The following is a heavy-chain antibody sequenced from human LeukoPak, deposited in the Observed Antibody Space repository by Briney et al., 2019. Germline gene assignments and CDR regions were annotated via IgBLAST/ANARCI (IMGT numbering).Heavy chain of an antibody. J-gene: IGHJ4*02. CDR2: IIPMFGIA. CDR1: GGTFSSYA. Sequence: SVKVSCKASGGTFSSYAISWVRQAPGQGLEWMGGIIPMFGIANYAQKFQGRVTITADESTSTAYMGLSSLRSEDTAVYYCARGSYRARDGYNFFDYWGQGTLVTVSS. CDR3: ARGSYRARDGYNFFDY. V-gene: IGHV1-69*13. D-gene: IGHD5-24*01.